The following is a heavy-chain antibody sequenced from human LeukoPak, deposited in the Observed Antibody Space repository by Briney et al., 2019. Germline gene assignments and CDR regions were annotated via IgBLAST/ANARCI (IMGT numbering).Heavy chain of an antibody. V-gene: IGHV4-59*08. CDR1: GGSISSYY. CDR2: IYYSGST. J-gene: IGHJ4*02. CDR3: ARGSYDSSGYYYVPFDY. Sequence: SETLSLTCTVSGGSISSYYWSWIRQPPGKGLEWIGYIYYSGSTNYNPSLKSRVTISVDTSKNQFSLRLSSVTAADTAVYYCARGSYDSSGYYYVPFDYWGQGTLVTVSS. D-gene: IGHD3-22*01.